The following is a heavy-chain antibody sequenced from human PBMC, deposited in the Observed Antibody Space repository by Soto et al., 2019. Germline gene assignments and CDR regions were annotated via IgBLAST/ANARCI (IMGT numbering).Heavy chain of an antibody. V-gene: IGHV4-4*02. CDR2: IYRTGST. D-gene: IGHD1-7*01. J-gene: IGHJ4*02. CDR3: ASRDPGTSVDY. CDR1: GGSFTSNNW. Sequence: SETLSLTCAVSGGSFTSNNWWTWVRQPPGQGLGWIGEIYRTGSTNYNPSLKSRVTISLDKSENQFSLKVTSLTAADTAVYYWASRDPGTSVDYWGQGTLVTVSS.